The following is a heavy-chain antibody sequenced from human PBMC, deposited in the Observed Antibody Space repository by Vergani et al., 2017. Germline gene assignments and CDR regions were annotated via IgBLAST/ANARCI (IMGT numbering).Heavy chain of an antibody. V-gene: IGHV4-59*01. CDR2: IYYSGST. Sequence: QVQLQESGPGLVKPSETLSLTCTVSGGSISSYYWSWIRQPPGKGLEWIGYIYYSGSTNYNPSLKSRVTISVDTSKNQFSLKLSSVTAADTAVYYCARARRYSSSFSGFDPWGQGTLVTVSS. J-gene: IGHJ5*02. CDR1: GGSISSYY. D-gene: IGHD6-13*01. CDR3: ARARRYSSSFSGFDP.